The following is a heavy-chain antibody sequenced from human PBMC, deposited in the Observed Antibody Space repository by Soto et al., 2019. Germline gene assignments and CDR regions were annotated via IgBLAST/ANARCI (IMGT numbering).Heavy chain of an antibody. J-gene: IGHJ4*02. V-gene: IGHV1-8*01. CDR1: GYTFTTRFD. CDR3: ARTIFGVATYYFDF. Sequence: ASVKGSCQASGYTFTTRFDISWGGQAPGQGLEWMGWMSPNTGSTNYVQKFQGRVTMTRNTSISTAYMELSSLRSEDTAVYYCARTIFGVATYYFDFWGQGTPVTVSS. D-gene: IGHD3-3*01. CDR2: MSPNTGST.